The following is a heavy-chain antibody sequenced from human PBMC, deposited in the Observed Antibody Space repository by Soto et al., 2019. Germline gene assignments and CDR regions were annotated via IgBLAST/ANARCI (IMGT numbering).Heavy chain of an antibody. D-gene: IGHD4-17*01. Sequence: EVHLLESGGGLVQPGGSLRLSCAASGFTFSSYAMSWVRQAQGRGREWVSAISGSGGSTYYADSVKGRFTISRDNSKNTLYLQMNSLRAEDTAVYYCAKEPQGTNYGDFDYWGQGTLVTVSS. V-gene: IGHV3-23*01. J-gene: IGHJ4*02. CDR1: GFTFSSYA. CDR2: ISGSGGST. CDR3: AKEPQGTNYGDFDY.